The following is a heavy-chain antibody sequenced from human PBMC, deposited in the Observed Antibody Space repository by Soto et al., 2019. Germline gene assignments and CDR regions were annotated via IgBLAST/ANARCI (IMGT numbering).Heavy chain of an antibody. D-gene: IGHD2-21*01. J-gene: IGHJ6*02. CDR2: INYSGST. CDR3: MVVKRRYGMDV. Sequence: SETLSLTCTVSGGSISIYSYYWVWIRQPPGKGLEWIGKINYSGSTNYNPSLKSRVTVSVDTSKNQFSLKLRSVTAADTAVYYCMVVKRRYGMDVWGQGTTVTVSS. V-gene: IGHV4-39*01. CDR1: GGSISIYSYY.